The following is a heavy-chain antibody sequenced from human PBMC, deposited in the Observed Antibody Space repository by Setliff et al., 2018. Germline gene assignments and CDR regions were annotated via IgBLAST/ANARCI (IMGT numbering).Heavy chain of an antibody. Sequence: GGSLRLSCVVSGFSFSNYGMTWVRQAPGKGLEWISYISTSSGTRYYADSVKGRFTISRDNANQSLYLQMNSLRAEDTAVYYCARDITKWGYFFDYWGLGTLVTV. CDR1: GFSFSNYG. CDR2: ISTSSGTR. V-gene: IGHV3-48*01. J-gene: IGHJ4*02. CDR3: ARDITKWGYFFDY. D-gene: IGHD3-10*01.